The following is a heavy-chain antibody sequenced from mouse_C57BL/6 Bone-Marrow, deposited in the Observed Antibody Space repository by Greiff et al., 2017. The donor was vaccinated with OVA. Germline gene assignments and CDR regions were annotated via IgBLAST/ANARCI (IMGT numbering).Heavy chain of an antibody. D-gene: IGHD1-1*01. Sequence: QVQLQQPGAELVKPGASVKLSCKASGYTFTSYWMHWVKQRPGRGLEWIGRIDPNSGGTKYNEKFKSKATLTVDNPSSTAYMQLSSLTSEDSAVYYCARSGTVVEGAWFAYWGQGTLVTVSA. CDR1: GYTFTSYW. V-gene: IGHV1-72*01. CDR3: ARSGTVVEGAWFAY. CDR2: IDPNSGGT. J-gene: IGHJ3*01.